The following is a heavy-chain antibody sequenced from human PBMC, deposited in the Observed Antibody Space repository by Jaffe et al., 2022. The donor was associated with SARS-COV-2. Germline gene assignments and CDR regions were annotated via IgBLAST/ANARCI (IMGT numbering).Heavy chain of an antibody. J-gene: IGHJ6*03. V-gene: IGHV3-73*02. CDR3: TSLIVVVPAAMHGNYYYYMDV. CDR2: IRSKANSYAT. CDR1: GFTFSGSA. Sequence: EVQLVESGGGLVQPGGSLKLSCAASGFTFSGSAMHWVRQASGKGLEWVGRIRSKANSYATAYAASVKGRFTISRDDSKNTAYLQMNSLKTEDTAVYYCTSLIVVVPAAMHGNYYYYMDVWGKGTTVTVSS. D-gene: IGHD2-2*01.